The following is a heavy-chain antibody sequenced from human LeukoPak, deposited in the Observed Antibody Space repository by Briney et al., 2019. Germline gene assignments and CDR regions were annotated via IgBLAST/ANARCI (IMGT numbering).Heavy chain of an antibody. J-gene: IGHJ6*03. CDR3: AREGIALRWSYYYYMDV. D-gene: IGHD2/OR15-2a*01. V-gene: IGHV1-8*01. Sequence: ASVKVSCKASGYTFTSYDINWVRQATGQGLEWMGWMNPNSGNTGYAQKFQGRATMTRNTSISTACMELSSLRSEDTAVYYCAREGIALRWSYYYYMDVWGKGTTVTVSS. CDR2: MNPNSGNT. CDR1: GYTFTSYD.